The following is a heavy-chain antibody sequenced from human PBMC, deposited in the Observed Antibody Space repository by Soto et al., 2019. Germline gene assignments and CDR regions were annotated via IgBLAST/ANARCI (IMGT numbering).Heavy chain of an antibody. V-gene: IGHV4-61*01. CDR3: ARDLSGGTKYYGMDV. CDR2: INYSGST. CDR1: GGSISSSSYY. Sequence: SETLSLTCTVSGGSISSSSYYWGWIRQPPGKGLEWIGYINYSGSTNYKPSLKSRVTISIDTPKNQFSLKLRSVTAADTAVYYCARDLSGGTKYYGMDVWGQGTTVTVSS. J-gene: IGHJ6*02. D-gene: IGHD3-10*01.